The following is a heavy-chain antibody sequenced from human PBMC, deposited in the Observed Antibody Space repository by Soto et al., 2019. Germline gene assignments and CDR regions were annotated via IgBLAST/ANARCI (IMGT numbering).Heavy chain of an antibody. V-gene: IGHV3-53*01. CDR2: IYSGGST. CDR3: ARGATTLSSGYYYSCGMDV. CDR1: GFTVSSNY. Sequence: GGSLRLSCAASGFTVSSNYMSWVRQAPGKGLEWVSVIYSGGSTYYADSVKGRFTISRDNSKNTLYLQMNSLRAEDTAVYYCARGATTLSSGYYYSCGMDVWGPGTSATVS. J-gene: IGHJ6*02. D-gene: IGHD1-26*01.